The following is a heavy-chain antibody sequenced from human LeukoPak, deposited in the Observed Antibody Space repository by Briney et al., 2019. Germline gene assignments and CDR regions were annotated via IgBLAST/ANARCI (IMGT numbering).Heavy chain of an antibody. J-gene: IGHJ4*02. CDR3: ARDLYYFESEGYYASDY. V-gene: IGHV3-7*01. CDR1: GFTFSTYW. CDR2: TNQDGTEK. D-gene: IGHD3-22*01. Sequence: GGSLRLSCGASGFTFSTYWMSWVRQAPGKGLEWVANTNQDGTEKHYVDSMRGRFTISRDNAKNSLFLQMNSLRAEDTAVYFCARDLYYFESEGYYASDYWGQGTLVTVSS.